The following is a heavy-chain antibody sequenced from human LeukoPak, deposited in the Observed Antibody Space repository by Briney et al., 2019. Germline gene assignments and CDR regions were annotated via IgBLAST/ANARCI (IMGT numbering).Heavy chain of an antibody. V-gene: IGHV5-51*01. Sequence: GESLKISCKTSGYDFVSHWIGWVRQMPGKGPEWMGRIFPGDSDTRYSPSFQGHVTISADTSINTAYLQWSSLKASDTAMYYCAKSECRGILVCPDYWGQGTRVTLSS. CDR1: GYDFVSHW. J-gene: IGHJ4*02. CDR2: IFPGDSDT. D-gene: IGHD3-16*02. CDR3: AKSECRGILVCPDY.